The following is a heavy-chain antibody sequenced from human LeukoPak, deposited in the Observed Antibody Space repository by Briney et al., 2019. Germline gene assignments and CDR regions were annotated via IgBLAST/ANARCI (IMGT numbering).Heavy chain of an antibody. J-gene: IGHJ4*02. Sequence: TGSSLRLSCAASGSTFRIYGFHWVRQAPGKGLEWVAVIWYDGSSTYYADSVQGRFTISRDNSKDTLYLQMNTLGAEDTAIYYCARYDCSGSFSSYLDHWGQGSLVVVSS. V-gene: IGHV3-33*01. CDR2: IWYDGSST. CDR3: ARYDCSGSFSSYLDH. CDR1: GSTFRIYG. D-gene: IGHD3-10*02.